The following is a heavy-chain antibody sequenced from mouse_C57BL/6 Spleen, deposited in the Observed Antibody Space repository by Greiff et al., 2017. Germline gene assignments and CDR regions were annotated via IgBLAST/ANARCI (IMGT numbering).Heavy chain of an antibody. J-gene: IGHJ3*01. V-gene: IGHV1-77*01. CDR3: ARSLPQTAQATFWFAY. CDR1: GYTFTDYY. CDR2: IGPGSGST. D-gene: IGHD3-2*02. Sequence: QVQLQQSGAELVKPGASVKISCKASGYTFTDYYINWVKQRPGQGLEWIGKIGPGSGSTYYNEKFKGKGTLTADKSSSTAYIQLSSLTSEDSAVYFCARSLPQTAQATFWFAYWGQGTLVTVSA.